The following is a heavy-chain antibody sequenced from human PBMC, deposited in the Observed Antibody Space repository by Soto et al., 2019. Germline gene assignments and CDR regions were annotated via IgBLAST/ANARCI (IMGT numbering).Heavy chain of an antibody. V-gene: IGHV1-18*01. CDR2: ISAHNGNT. J-gene: IGHJ4*02. CDR3: ERGRYGDY. D-gene: IGHD1-1*01. CDR1: GYTFTSYG. Sequence: QVHLVQSGAEVKKPGASVKVSCKASGYTFTSYGITWVRQAPGQGLEWMGWISAHNGNTDYAQKRQGRVIVTRDTSTRTAYMELRSRRSDGTVVYYCERGRYGDYWGQGALVTVSS.